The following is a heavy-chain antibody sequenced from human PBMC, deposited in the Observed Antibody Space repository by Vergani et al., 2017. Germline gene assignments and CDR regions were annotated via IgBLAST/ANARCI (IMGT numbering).Heavy chain of an antibody. V-gene: IGHV3-23*01. Sequence: EVQLLESGGGLVQPGGSLRLSCAASGFTFSSYAMSWVRQAPGQGLEWVSAISGSGGSTYYADSVKGRFTISRDNSKNTLYLQMNSLRAEDTAVYYCAKDFYYDSSGYYYVAGAFDIWGQGTMVTVSS. D-gene: IGHD3-22*01. CDR3: AKDFYYDSSGYYYVAGAFDI. CDR2: ISGSGGST. J-gene: IGHJ3*02. CDR1: GFTFSSYA.